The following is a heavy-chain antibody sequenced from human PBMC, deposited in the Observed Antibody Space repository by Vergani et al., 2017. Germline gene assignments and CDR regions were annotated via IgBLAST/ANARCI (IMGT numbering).Heavy chain of an antibody. J-gene: IGHJ6*03. CDR3: ARVGYYDFWSGYWTNYYYMDV. CDR2: INHSGST. D-gene: IGHD3-3*01. V-gene: IGHV4-34*01. CDR1: GGSFSGYY. Sequence: QVQLQQWGAGLLKPSETLSLTCAVYGGSFSGYYWSWIRQPPGKGLEWSGEINHSGSTNYNPSLKSRVTISVDTSKNQFSLKLSSVTAAETAVYYCARVGYYDFWSGYWTNYYYMDVWGKGTTVTVSS.